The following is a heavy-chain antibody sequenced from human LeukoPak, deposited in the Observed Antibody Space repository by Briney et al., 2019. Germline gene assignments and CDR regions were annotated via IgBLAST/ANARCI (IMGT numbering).Heavy chain of an antibody. CDR1: GFTFSDYY. CDR2: ISSSGSTI. J-gene: IGHJ6*02. D-gene: IGHD4-17*01. V-gene: IGHV3-11*01. Sequence: PGGSLRLSCAASGFTFSDYYMSWIRQAPGKGLEWVSYISSSGSTIYYADSVKGRFTISRDNAKNSLYLQMNSLRAEDTAVYYCARSYGDYVRLDYYYGMDVWGQGTTVTVSS. CDR3: ARSYGDYVRLDYYYGMDV.